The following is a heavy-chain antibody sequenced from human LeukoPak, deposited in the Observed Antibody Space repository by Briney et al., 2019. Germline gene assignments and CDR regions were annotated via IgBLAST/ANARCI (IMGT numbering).Heavy chain of an antibody. D-gene: IGHD1-20*01. CDR2: INHSGYT. Sequence: SETLSLTCTVSGGSISTFYWSWFRQPPGKRLEWIGYINHSGYTDYNPSLKSRVSMSVDTSKNQFSLKLSSVTAADTAVYYCARGWITGTTGYGMDVWGQGTTVTVSS. V-gene: IGHV4-59*01. CDR1: GGSISTFY. CDR3: ARGWITGTTGYGMDV. J-gene: IGHJ6*02.